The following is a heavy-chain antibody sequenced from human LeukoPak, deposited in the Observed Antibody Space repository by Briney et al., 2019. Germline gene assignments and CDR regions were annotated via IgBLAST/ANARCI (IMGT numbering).Heavy chain of an antibody. Sequence: GASVKVSCKASGYTFTSYAMLWVRKPPGQRLEWMGWINAGNGNTKYSQKFQGRVTITRDTSASTAYMELSSLRSEDTAVYYCATNYVWGSYRSLDYWGQGTLVTVSS. CDR1: GYTFTSYA. CDR2: INAGNGNT. CDR3: ATNYVWGSYRSLDY. J-gene: IGHJ4*02. V-gene: IGHV1-3*01. D-gene: IGHD3-16*02.